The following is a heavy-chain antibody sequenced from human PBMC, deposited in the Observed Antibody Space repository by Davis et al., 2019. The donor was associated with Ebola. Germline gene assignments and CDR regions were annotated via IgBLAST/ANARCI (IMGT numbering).Heavy chain of an antibody. D-gene: IGHD3-3*01. Sequence: PAGSLTLSCEASGFASGTSWMPCVPLAPGKGLEWVANMVSDGSQKHYVDSVKGRFTISRDNDENLLYLRMNSLRAEDTAVYYCATFWSGYLPDWGQGTLVTVSS. V-gene: IGHV3-7*03. J-gene: IGHJ4*02. CDR1: GFASGTSW. CDR2: MVSDGSQK. CDR3: ATFWSGYLPD.